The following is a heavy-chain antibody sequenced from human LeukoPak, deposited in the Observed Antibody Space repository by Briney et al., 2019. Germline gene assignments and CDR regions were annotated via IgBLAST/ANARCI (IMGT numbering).Heavy chain of an antibody. V-gene: IGHV5-51*01. CDR1: GYNFTSYW. Sequence: GESLKISCKASGYNFTSYWIGWVRQMPGKGLEWMGIIYPGDSDTRYSPSFQGQVTISADKSVSTAYPQWSSLKASDSAIYYCATRSDGYSQFDFWGQGTLVTVSS. J-gene: IGHJ4*02. CDR3: ATRSDGYSQFDF. D-gene: IGHD5-24*01. CDR2: IYPGDSDT.